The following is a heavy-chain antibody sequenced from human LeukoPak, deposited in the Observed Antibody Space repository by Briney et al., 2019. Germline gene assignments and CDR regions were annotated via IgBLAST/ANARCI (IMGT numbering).Heavy chain of an antibody. CDR2: ISAYNGNT. J-gene: IGHJ4*02. CDR1: GYTFTSYG. D-gene: IGHD3-9*01. V-gene: IGHV1-18*04. CDR3: ARDRRDYDILTGYYRFVAFDY. Sequence: ASVKVSCKASGYTFTSYGISWVRQAPGQGLEWMGWISAYNGNTNYAQKLQGRVTMTTDTSTSTAYMELRSLRSDDTAVYYCARDRRDYDILTGYYRFVAFDYWGQGTLVTVSP.